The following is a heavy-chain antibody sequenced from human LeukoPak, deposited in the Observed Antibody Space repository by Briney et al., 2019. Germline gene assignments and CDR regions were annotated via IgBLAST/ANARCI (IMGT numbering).Heavy chain of an antibody. J-gene: IGHJ4*02. CDR3: ARHIDYYDSSGYYY. CDR2: IYPGDSDT. D-gene: IGHD3-22*01. Sequence: GESLKISCKGSGYNFTTYWIGWVRQMPGKGLEWMGIIYPGDSDTRYSPSFQGQVTISADKSISTAYLQWSSLKASDTAIYYCARHIDYYDSSGYYYWGQRTLVTVSS. CDR1: GYNFTTYW. V-gene: IGHV5-51*01.